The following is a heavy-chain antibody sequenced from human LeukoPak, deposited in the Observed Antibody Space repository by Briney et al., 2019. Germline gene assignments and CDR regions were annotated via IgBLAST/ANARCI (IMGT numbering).Heavy chain of an antibody. D-gene: IGHD1-7*01. CDR2: IYYTRRT. CDR1: GGSISSYY. J-gene: IGHJ4*02. CDR3: ASSSPYNWNFYYFDY. Sequence: SETLSLTCTVSGGSISSYYWSWIRQPPGKGLEYIGYIYYTRRTNSNPSLKSRVSISLDTSKNQFSLKLSSVTAADTAVYFCASSSPYNWNFYYFDYWGQGNLVTVSS. V-gene: IGHV4-59*01.